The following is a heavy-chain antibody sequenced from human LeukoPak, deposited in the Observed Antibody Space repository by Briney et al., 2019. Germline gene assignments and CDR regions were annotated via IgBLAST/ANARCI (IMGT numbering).Heavy chain of an antibody. CDR3: ARDPNSSGYYHNYYYYGMDV. D-gene: IGHD3-22*01. J-gene: IGHJ6*02. V-gene: IGHV1-18*01. CDR2: ISAYNGNT. CDR1: GYTFTSYA. Sequence: ASVKVSCKASGYTFTSYAMNWVRQAPGQGLEWMGWISAYNGNTNYAQKLQGRVTMTTDTSTSTAYMELRSLRSDDTAVYYCARDPNSSGYYHNYYYYGMDVWGQGTTVTVSS.